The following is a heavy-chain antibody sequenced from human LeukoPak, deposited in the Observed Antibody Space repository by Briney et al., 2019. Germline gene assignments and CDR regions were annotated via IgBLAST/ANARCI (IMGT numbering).Heavy chain of an antibody. Sequence: ETLSLTCTVSGGSISSSSYYWGWIRQPPGKGLEWIGSIYYSGSTYYNPSLKSRVTISLDTSMNQFSLKLSSVTAADTAVYYCARVPYSYDRSGYYSWFDPWGQGTLVTVSS. CDR3: ARVPYSYDRSGYYSWFDP. CDR1: GGSISSSSYY. J-gene: IGHJ5*02. D-gene: IGHD3-22*01. CDR2: IYYSGST. V-gene: IGHV4-39*07.